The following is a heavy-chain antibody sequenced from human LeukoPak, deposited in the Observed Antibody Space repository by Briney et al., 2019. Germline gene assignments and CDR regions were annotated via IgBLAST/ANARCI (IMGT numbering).Heavy chain of an antibody. J-gene: IGHJ4*02. CDR1: GFTFSSYW. CDR2: ISYDGSNK. D-gene: IGHD4-23*01. CDR3: AKDLYGGTGYFDY. Sequence: GGSLRLSCAASGFTFSSYWMHWVRQAPGKGLEWVAVISYDGSNKYYADSVKGRFTISRDNSKNTLYLQMNSLRAEDTAVYYCAKDLYGGTGYFDYWGQGTLVTVSS. V-gene: IGHV3-30*18.